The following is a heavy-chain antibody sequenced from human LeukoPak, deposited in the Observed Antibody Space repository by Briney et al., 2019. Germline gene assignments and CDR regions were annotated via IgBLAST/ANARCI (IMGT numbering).Heavy chain of an antibody. D-gene: IGHD4-17*01. CDR3: ARPHGDYYNWFDP. Sequence: ASVMVSCKASGYTFTDYYIHWVRQAPGQGLEWMGWINPNSGDTNYPQKFQDRVTLTRDTSITTAYMELTNLRSDDTAVYYCARPHGDYYNWFDPWGQGTLVTVSS. CDR2: INPNSGDT. CDR1: GYTFTDYY. J-gene: IGHJ5*02. V-gene: IGHV1-2*02.